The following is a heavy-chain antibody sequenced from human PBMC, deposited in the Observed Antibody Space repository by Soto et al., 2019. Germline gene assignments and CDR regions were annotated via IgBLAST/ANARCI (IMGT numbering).Heavy chain of an antibody. CDR1: GFTFSSYG. CDR3: AKDDYDSSGQDY. Sequence: GGSLRLSCAASGFTFSSYGMHWVRQAPGKGLEWVAVISYDGSNKYYADSVKGRFTISRDNSKNTLYLQMNSLRAEDTAVYYCAKDDYDSSGQDYWGQGTLVTVSS. CDR2: ISYDGSNK. J-gene: IGHJ4*02. D-gene: IGHD3-22*01. V-gene: IGHV3-30*18.